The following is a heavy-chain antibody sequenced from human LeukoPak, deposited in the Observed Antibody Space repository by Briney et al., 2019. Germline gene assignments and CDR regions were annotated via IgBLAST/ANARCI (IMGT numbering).Heavy chain of an antibody. Sequence: GSSVKVSCKASGGTFSSYAISWVRQAPGQGLEGMGGIIPIFGTANYAQKFQGRVTITADESTSTAYMELSSLRSEDTAVYYCARTYDFWTGYYFDYWGQGTLVTVSS. CDR2: IIPIFGTA. J-gene: IGHJ4*02. CDR1: GGTFSSYA. CDR3: ARTYDFWTGYYFDY. D-gene: IGHD3-3*01. V-gene: IGHV1-69*01.